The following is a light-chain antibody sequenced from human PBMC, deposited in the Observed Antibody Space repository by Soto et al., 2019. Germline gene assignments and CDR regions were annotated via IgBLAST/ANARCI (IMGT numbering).Light chain of an antibody. CDR2: GAT. V-gene: IGKV3-15*01. CDR3: QQYNVWPLT. Sequence: EIVMTQSPATLSVSPGERATLSCRASQSVNGKLAWYQQKPGQAPSLLMYGATTRATGIPARFSGGRSGTEFTLSIASLQSEDSAVYYCQQYNVWPLTFGGGTKVEIK. J-gene: IGKJ4*01. CDR1: QSVNGK.